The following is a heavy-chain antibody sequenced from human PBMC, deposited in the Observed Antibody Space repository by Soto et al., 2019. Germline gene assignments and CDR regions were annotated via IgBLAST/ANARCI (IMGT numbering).Heavy chain of an antibody. J-gene: IGHJ6*03. CDR3: TRRAGPTTVTTGSGYYYYMDV. CDR1: GFTFGDYA. D-gene: IGHD4-17*01. V-gene: IGHV3-49*03. CDR2: IRSKAYGGTT. Sequence: PGGTLRLSCTASGFTFGDYAMSWFRQAPGKGLEWVGFIRSKAYGGTTEYAASVEGRFTISRDDSKSIAYLQMNSLKTEDTAVYYCTRRAGPTTVTTGSGYYYYMDVWGKGTTVTVSS.